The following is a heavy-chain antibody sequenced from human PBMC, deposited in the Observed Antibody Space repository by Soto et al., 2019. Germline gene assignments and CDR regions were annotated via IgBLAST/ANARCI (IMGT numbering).Heavy chain of an antibody. Sequence: SETLSLTCTVSGGSISSSSYYWGWIRQPPGKGLEWIGSIYYSGSTYYNPSLKSRVTISVDTSKNQFSLKLSSVTAADTAVYYCARYYDSSGYYSIVDYWGQGTLVTVSS. V-gene: IGHV4-39*01. D-gene: IGHD3-22*01. CDR3: ARYYDSSGYYSIVDY. CDR1: GGSISSSSYY. CDR2: IYYSGST. J-gene: IGHJ4*02.